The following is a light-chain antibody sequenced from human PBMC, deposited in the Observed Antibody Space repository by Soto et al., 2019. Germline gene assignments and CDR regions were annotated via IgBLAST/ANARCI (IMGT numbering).Light chain of an antibody. CDR1: QSVSSN. Sequence: EIVMTQSPATLSVSPGERATLSCRASQSVSSNLAWYQQKPGQPPSLLISGASARATGVPARFSGSGSGTEFTLTISSLQSEDFAVYYCQHYNNWPFTFGQGTKLEI. CDR3: QHYNNWPFT. CDR2: GAS. V-gene: IGKV3-15*01. J-gene: IGKJ2*01.